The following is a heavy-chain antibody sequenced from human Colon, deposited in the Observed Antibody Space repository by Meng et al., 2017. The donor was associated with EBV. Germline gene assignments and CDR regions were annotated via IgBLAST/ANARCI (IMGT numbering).Heavy chain of an antibody. CDR3: ARGKQDAWELLAY. CDR2: IDDSGST. V-gene: IGHV4-4*02. Sequence: QVRRRVPVLGRGNPSWTLSLTCGVSVVAISSNIRWTWVRQPPGKGLEWIGDIDDSGSTNYNPSLNSRISISLDKSKNHFSLKVNSVTAADTAVYYCARGKQDAWELLAYWGQGALVTVSS. J-gene: IGHJ4*02. D-gene: IGHD1-26*01. CDR1: VVAISSNIR.